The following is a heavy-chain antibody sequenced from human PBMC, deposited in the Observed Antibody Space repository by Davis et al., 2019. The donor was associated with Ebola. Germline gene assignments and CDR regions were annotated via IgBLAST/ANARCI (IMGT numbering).Heavy chain of an antibody. CDR1: GFTFTSSA. Sequence: SVKVSCKASGFTFTSSAIQWVRQARGQRLEWIGWIVVGSGNTNYAQKFQERVTLTRDMSTSTAYMELSSLRSEDTAVYYCAKSGLSFGVVKYHYGMDVWGKGTTVTVSS. D-gene: IGHD3-3*01. V-gene: IGHV1-58*02. CDR3: AKSGLSFGVVKYHYGMDV. J-gene: IGHJ6*04. CDR2: IVVGSGNT.